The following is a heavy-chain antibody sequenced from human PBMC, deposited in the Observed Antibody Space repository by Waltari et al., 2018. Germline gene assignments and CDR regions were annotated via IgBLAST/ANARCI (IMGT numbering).Heavy chain of an antibody. CDR1: GFTVSRNS. Sequence: EVQLVESGGGLIQPGGSLRLSCAASGFTVSRNSMRWGTQAPGKGLEWVSVIYIGGSPYYADSVKGRFTISRDNSKNTLYLQMNSLRAEDTAVYYCAGEDDSSWANFDYLGQGTLVTVSS. CDR2: IYIGGSP. D-gene: IGHD6-13*01. CDR3: AGEDDSSWANFDY. J-gene: IGHJ4*02. V-gene: IGHV3-53*01.